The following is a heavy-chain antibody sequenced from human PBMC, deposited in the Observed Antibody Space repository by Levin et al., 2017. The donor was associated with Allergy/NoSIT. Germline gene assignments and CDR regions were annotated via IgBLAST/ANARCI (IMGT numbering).Heavy chain of an antibody. CDR1: GYTFTGYY. CDR3: ARDIITGVEEGFDP. CDR2: INPNSGGT. J-gene: IGHJ5*02. Sequence: GESLKISCKASGYTFTGYYMHWVRQAPGQGLEWMGWINPNSGGTNYAQKFQGRVTMTRDTSISTAYMELSRLRSDDTAVYYCARDIITGVEEGFDPWGQGTLVTVSS. D-gene: IGHD7-27*01. V-gene: IGHV1-2*02.